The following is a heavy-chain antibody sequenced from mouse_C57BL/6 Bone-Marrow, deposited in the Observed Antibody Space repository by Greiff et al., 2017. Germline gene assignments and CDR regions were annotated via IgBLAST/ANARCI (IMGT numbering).Heavy chain of an antibody. J-gene: IGHJ4*01. CDR2: ISNLAYSI. CDR3: ARWLLTYAMDY. Sequence: EVQGVESGGGLVQPGGSLKLSCAASGFTFSDYGMAWVRQAPRKGPEWVAFISNLAYSIYYADTVTGRFTISRENAKNTLYLEMSSLRSEDTAMYYCARWLLTYAMDYWGQGTSVTVSS. D-gene: IGHD2-3*01. CDR1: GFTFSDYG. V-gene: IGHV5-15*01.